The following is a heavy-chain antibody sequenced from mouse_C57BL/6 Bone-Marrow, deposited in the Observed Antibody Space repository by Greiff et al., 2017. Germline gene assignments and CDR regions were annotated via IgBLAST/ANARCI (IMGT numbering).Heavy chain of an antibody. J-gene: IGHJ1*03. D-gene: IGHD2-4*01. Sequence: QVQLQQPGAELVKPGASVKMSCTASGYTFTSYWITWVKQRPGQGPEWIGDIYSVSGSTNYNDKFKSKATLIVDTSSSTAYRQLSSLTSEDSAVYYSTRWGLRPYWYFDGRGTGATDTVS. CDR3: TRWGLRPYWYFDG. CDR1: GYTFTSYW. CDR2: IYSVSGST. V-gene: IGHV1-55*01.